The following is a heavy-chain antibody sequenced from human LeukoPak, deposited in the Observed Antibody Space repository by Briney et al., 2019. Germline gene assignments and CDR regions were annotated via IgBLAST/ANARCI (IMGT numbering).Heavy chain of an antibody. V-gene: IGHV4-4*09. CDR1: GFTVSDNY. CDR2: IYTSGST. J-gene: IGHJ2*01. Sequence: GSLRLSCAASGFTVSDNYISWIRQPPGKGLEWIGYIYTSGSTNYNPSLKSRVTISVDTSKNQFSLKLSSVTAADTAVYYCARRRRDGYNYSWYFDLWGRGTLVTVSS. CDR3: ARRRRDGYNYSWYFDL. D-gene: IGHD5-24*01.